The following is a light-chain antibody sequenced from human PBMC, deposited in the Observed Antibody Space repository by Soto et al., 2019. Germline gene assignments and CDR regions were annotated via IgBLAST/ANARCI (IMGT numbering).Light chain of an antibody. CDR2: EVS. V-gene: IGLV2-8*01. Sequence: QSALTQPPSASGSPGQSVTISCTGTSSDVGGYNYVSWYQQHPGKAPKLMIYEVSKRPSGVPDRFSGSKSGNPASLTVSGLQAEDEADYYCSSYAGSNSYVVFGGGTKLTVL. CDR1: SSDVGGYNY. J-gene: IGLJ2*01. CDR3: SSYAGSNSYVV.